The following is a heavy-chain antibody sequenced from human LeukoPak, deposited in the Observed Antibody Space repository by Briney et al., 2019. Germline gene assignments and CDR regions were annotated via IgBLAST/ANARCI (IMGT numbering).Heavy chain of an antibody. Sequence: QPGGSLRLSCAASGFTFSSYSMNWVRQAPGKGLEWVSYISSSSSTIYYADSVKGRFTISRDNAKNSVYLQMNSLRAEDTALYYCARGSGSSWYFYFDYWGQGTLVTVSS. D-gene: IGHD6-13*01. CDR1: GFTFSSYS. J-gene: IGHJ4*02. CDR3: ARGSGSSWYFYFDY. V-gene: IGHV3-48*04. CDR2: ISSSSSTI.